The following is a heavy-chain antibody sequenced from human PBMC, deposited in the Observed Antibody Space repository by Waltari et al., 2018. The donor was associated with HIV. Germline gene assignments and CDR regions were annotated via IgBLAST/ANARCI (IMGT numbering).Heavy chain of an antibody. CDR3: TRAPHYNSGWIYGMDV. D-gene: IGHD6-19*01. CDR1: GFTFSSFG. Sequence: QVQLVESGGGVVQPGRSLRLSCAASGFTFSSFGMHWVRQAPGQGLEWVAVIWYDGSNKYYVDSVKGRFTISRDNSKNTLYLQMNRLRAEDTAVYYCTRAPHYNSGWIYGMDVWGQGTTVTVSS. V-gene: IGHV3-33*01. CDR2: IWYDGSNK. J-gene: IGHJ6*02.